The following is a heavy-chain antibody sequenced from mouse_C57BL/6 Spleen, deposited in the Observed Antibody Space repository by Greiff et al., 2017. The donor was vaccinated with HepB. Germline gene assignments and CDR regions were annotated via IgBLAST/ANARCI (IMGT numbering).Heavy chain of an antibody. Sequence: VQLQQSGTVLARPGASVKMSCKTSGYTFTSYWMHWVKQRPGQGLEWIGAIYPGNSDTSYNQKFKGKAKMTAVTSASTAYMELRSLTNEDSAVYYCTRDYGSPDWYFDVWGTGTTVTVSS. CDR2: IYPGNSDT. D-gene: IGHD1-1*01. CDR1: GYTFTSYW. V-gene: IGHV1-5*01. J-gene: IGHJ1*03. CDR3: TRDYGSPDWYFDV.